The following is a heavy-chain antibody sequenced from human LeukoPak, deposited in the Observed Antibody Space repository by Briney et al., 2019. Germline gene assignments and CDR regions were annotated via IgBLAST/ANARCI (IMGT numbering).Heavy chain of an antibody. Sequence: GGSLRLSCAASGFTVSSNYMSWVRQAPGKGLEWVSVIYSGGSTYYADSVKGRFTICRDNSKNTLYLQMNSLRAEDTAVYYCAREILYYYDSSGYEGYWGQGTLVTVSS. CDR2: IYSGGST. CDR1: GFTVSSNY. D-gene: IGHD3-22*01. V-gene: IGHV3-53*01. CDR3: AREILYYYDSSGYEGY. J-gene: IGHJ4*02.